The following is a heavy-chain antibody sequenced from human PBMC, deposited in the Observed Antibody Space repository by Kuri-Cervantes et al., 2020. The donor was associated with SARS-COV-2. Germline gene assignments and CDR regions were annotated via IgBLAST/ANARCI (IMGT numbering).Heavy chain of an antibody. CDR2: IRSKAYGGTT. Sequence: GGSLRLSCTASGFTFGDYAMSWVRQAPGKGLEWVGFIRSKAYGGTTEYAAFVKGRFTISRDDSKSIAYLQMNSLKTEDTAVYYCTWGMGDGWGFDYWGQGTLVTVSS. CDR1: GFTFGDYA. V-gene: IGHV3-49*04. J-gene: IGHJ4*02. CDR3: TWGMGDGWGFDY. D-gene: IGHD3-16*01.